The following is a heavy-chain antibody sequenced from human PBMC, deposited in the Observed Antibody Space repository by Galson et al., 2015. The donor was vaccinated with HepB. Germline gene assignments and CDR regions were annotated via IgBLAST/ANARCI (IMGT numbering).Heavy chain of an antibody. CDR1: GFTFNKYW. D-gene: IGHD3-22*01. Sequence: SLRLSCAASGFTFNKYWMSWVRQAPGKGLEWVSNIKNDGSQKYYVDSVKGRFTISRDNAKNTLYLQMNSLRAEDTAVYYCARGDYYDSSGYYIDAFDVWGQGTVVTVSS. J-gene: IGHJ3*01. CDR3: ARGDYYDSSGYYIDAFDV. V-gene: IGHV3-7*03. CDR2: IKNDGSQK.